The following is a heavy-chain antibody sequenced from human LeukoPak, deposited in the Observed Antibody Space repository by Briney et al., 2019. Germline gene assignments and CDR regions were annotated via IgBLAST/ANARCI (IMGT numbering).Heavy chain of an antibody. Sequence: SETLSLTCTVSGGSFCSYFWSWDRQPPGKGLEWIAYIYHTGMTDYSPSLGGRVTISMDTSKNQFSLKLTSVTAADTAVYFCARGGYGVDGWFDPWGQGTLVTVSS. J-gene: IGHJ5*02. CDR3: ARGGYGVDGWFDP. D-gene: IGHD5-12*01. V-gene: IGHV4-59*01. CDR2: IYHTGMT. CDR1: GGSFCSYF.